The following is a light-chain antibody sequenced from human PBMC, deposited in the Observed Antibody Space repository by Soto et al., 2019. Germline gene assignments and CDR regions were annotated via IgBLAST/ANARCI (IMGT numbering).Light chain of an antibody. J-gene: IGKJ1*01. V-gene: IGKV1-39*01. Sequence: DTQMTQSPSSLSGSVGDRVTITCRASQGISTYLNGYQQRPGKAPKLLIYAASSLQSGVPSRFSGSGSETHFTLTISSLQPEDFATYSCQQSYSTTWTFGQGTKVDIK. CDR3: QQSYSTTWT. CDR1: QGISTY. CDR2: AAS.